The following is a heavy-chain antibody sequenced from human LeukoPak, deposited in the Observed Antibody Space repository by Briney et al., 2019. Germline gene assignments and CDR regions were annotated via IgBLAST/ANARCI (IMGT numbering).Heavy chain of an antibody. V-gene: IGHV3-7*01. Sequence: PGGSLRLSCAASGFTFSRTWMSWVRHSPGKGLEWVANINRDGSEEYYVDSVKGRFTISRANARSSFYLQMNSLRGEDTAVYYCARDPDSDNAWGWFDSWGQGTVVTVSS. CDR3: ARDPDSDNAWGWFDS. J-gene: IGHJ5*01. D-gene: IGHD3-16*01. CDR1: GFTFSRTW. CDR2: INRDGSEE.